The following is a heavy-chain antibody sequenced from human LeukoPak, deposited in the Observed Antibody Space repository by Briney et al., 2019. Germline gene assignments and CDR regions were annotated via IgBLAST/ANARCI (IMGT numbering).Heavy chain of an antibody. V-gene: IGHV4-59*12. CDR3: ARLPPYSSSWYSDY. J-gene: IGHJ4*02. D-gene: IGHD6-13*01. CDR1: GGSISSYY. Sequence: SETLSLTCTVSGGSISSYYWSWIRQPPGKGLEWIGYIYYSGSTNYNPSLKSRVTISVDTSKNQFSLKLSSVTAADTAVYYCARLPPYSSSWYSDYWGQGTLVTVSS. CDR2: IYYSGST.